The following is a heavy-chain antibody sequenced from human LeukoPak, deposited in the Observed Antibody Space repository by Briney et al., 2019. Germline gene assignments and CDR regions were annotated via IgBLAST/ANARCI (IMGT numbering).Heavy chain of an antibody. D-gene: IGHD3-10*01. CDR2: IIPIFGTA. CDR3: ARDGKADYYGSGNPPRYWYFDL. Sequence: SVKVSCKASGGTFSSYAISWVRQAPGQGLEWMGGIIPIFGTANYAQKFQGRVTITADESTSTAYMELSSLRAEDTAVYYCARDGKADYYGSGNPPRYWYFDLWGRGTLVTVSS. CDR1: GGTFSSYA. V-gene: IGHV1-69*13. J-gene: IGHJ2*01.